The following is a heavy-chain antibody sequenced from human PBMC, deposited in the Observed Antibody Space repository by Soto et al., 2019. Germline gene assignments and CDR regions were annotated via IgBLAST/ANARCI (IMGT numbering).Heavy chain of an antibody. V-gene: IGHV3-66*01. D-gene: IGHD3-10*01. Sequence: PGGSLRLSCAASGFTVSSNYMSWVRQAPGKGLEWVSVIYSGGSTYYADSVKGRFTISRDNSKNTLYLQMNSLRAEDTAVYYCARVRFYYYGSGSYYFSAMDVWGKGTTVTVS. J-gene: IGHJ6*03. CDR3: ARVRFYYYGSGSYYFSAMDV. CDR1: GFTVSSNY. CDR2: IYSGGST.